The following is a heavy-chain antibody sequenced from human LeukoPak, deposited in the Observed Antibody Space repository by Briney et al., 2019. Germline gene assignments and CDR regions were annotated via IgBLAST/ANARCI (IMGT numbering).Heavy chain of an antibody. J-gene: IGHJ4*02. V-gene: IGHV3-23*01. CDR2: ISGSGGST. CDR3: AKAPPRRYCSGGSCYLLYFDY. CDR1: GFTFSSYS. D-gene: IGHD2-15*01. Sequence: GGSLRLSCAASGFTFSSYSMNWVRQAPGKGLEWVSAISGSGGSTYYADSVKGRFTISRDNSKNTLYLQMNSLRAEDTAVYYCAKAPPRRYCSGGSCYLLYFDYWGQGTLVTVSS.